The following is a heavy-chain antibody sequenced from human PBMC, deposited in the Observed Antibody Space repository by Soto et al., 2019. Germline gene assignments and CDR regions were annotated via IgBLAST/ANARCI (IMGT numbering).Heavy chain of an antibody. V-gene: IGHV1-58*02. J-gene: IGHJ6*02. CDR3: AADPRILGAKNYYYDLMDV. Sequence: SVKVSCKASGFTFTSSAMQWVRQARGQRLEWIGWIVVGSGNTNYAQKFQERVTITRDMSTSTAYMELSSLRSEDTAVYYCAADPRILGAKNYYYDLMDVPAQGTTVLGSS. D-gene: IGHD1-26*01. CDR2: IVVGSGNT. CDR1: GFTFTSSA.